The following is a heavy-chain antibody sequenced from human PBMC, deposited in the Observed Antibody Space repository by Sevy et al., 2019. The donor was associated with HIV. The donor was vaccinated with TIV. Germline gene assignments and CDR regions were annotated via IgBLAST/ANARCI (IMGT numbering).Heavy chain of an antibody. CDR1: GFTFSSYA. D-gene: IGHD3-22*01. V-gene: IGHV3-23*01. CDR3: AGARYDSSSSCDAFDI. Sequence: GGSLRLSCTASGFTFSSYAMNWVRQAPGKGLEWVSTIFRSGDVTYYADSVKGRFTISRDNSRNTLYLQMNSLRAEDTAVYYCAGARYDSSSSCDAFDIWGQGTMVTVSS. J-gene: IGHJ3*02. CDR2: IFRSGDVT.